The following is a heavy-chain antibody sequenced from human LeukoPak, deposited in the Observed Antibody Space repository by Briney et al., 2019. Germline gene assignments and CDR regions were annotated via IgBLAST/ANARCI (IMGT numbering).Heavy chain of an antibody. CDR3: ARAGYYDSSGYYWVDY. Sequence: PSQTLSLTCTVSGGSISSGDYYWSWIRQPPGKGLEWIGYIYYSGSTYYNPSLKSRVTISVDTSKNQFSLKLSSVTAADTAVYYCARAGYYDSSGYYWVDYWGQGTLVTVSS. CDR2: IYYSGST. CDR1: GGSISSGDYY. V-gene: IGHV4-30-4*01. D-gene: IGHD3-22*01. J-gene: IGHJ4*02.